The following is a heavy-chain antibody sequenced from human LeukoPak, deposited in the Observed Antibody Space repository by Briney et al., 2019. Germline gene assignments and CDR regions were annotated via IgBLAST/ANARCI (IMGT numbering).Heavy chain of an antibody. CDR2: IYYSGNT. J-gene: IGHJ4*02. CDR1: GGSISGYY. V-gene: IGHV4-59*08. Sequence: SETLSLTCTVSGGSISGYYWNWIRQPPGKGLEWIGYIYYSGNTHYNPSLKSRVTVSLDTSKNQFSLRLSSVTAADTAIYYCARAVSGRFDYWGQGTLVTVSS. CDR3: ARAVSGRFDY. D-gene: IGHD6-19*01.